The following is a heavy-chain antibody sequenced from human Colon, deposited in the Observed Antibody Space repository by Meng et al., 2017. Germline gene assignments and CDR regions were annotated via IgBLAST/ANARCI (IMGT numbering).Heavy chain of an antibody. J-gene: IGHJ5*02. D-gene: IGHD1-14*01. CDR1: SGSLTNYF. CDR2: IYSTGGA. CDR3: GRETPASTGRPLDP. V-gene: IGHV4-4*07. Sequence: SETLSLTCSVSSGSLTNYFWSWIRQPAGKGLGWIGRIYSTGGANYNPSLESRVTMSVDTAKNQLSLKLTAVTAADTAVYYGGRETPASTGRPLDPWGQGTLVTVSS.